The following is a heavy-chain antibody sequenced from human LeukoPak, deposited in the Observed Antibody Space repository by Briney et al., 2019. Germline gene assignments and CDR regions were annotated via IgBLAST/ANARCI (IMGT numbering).Heavy chain of an antibody. D-gene: IGHD3-22*01. Sequence: PSETLSLTCTVSGGSISSYYWSWIRQPPGKGLEWIGYIYYSGSTNYNPSLKSRVTISVDTSKNQFSLKLSSVTAADTAVYYCARAGDYYDSSGRFDYWGQGTLVTVSS. CDR3: ARAGDYYDSSGRFDY. V-gene: IGHV4-59*01. J-gene: IGHJ4*02. CDR1: GGSISSYY. CDR2: IYYSGST.